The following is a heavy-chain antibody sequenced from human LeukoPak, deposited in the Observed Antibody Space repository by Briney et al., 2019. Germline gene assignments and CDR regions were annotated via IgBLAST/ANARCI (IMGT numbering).Heavy chain of an antibody. Sequence: PGGSRRLSCAASGFTFSSYEMNWVRQAPGKGLEWVSYIGSSGSTIYYADSVKGRFTISRDNAKNSLYLQMNSLRAEDTAVYYCAELGITMIGGVWGKGTTVTISS. D-gene: IGHD3-10*02. V-gene: IGHV3-48*03. J-gene: IGHJ6*04. CDR1: GFTFSSYE. CDR2: IGSSGSTI. CDR3: AELGITMIGGV.